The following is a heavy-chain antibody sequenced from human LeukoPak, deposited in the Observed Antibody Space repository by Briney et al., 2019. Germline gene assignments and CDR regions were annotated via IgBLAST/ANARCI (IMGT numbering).Heavy chain of an antibody. Sequence: SETLSLTCTVSGGSISSGGYYWSWIRQHPGKGLEWIGYIYYSGSTYYNPSLKSRVTISVDTSKNQFSLKLSSVTAADTAVYYCARGGGVAGTPYNPYDYWGQGTLVTVSS. J-gene: IGHJ4*02. D-gene: IGHD6-19*01. CDR1: GGSISSGGYY. V-gene: IGHV4-31*03. CDR2: IYYSGST. CDR3: ARGGGVAGTPYNPYDY.